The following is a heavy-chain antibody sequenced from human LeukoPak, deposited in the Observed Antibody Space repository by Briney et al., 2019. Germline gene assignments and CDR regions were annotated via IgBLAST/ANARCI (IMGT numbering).Heavy chain of an antibody. V-gene: IGHV4-30-4*08. D-gene: IGHD3-10*01. CDR1: GGSISSGDYY. CDR2: IYYSGST. CDR3: ARTSRGDTMVRGAGGPLPYFDY. Sequence: SETLSLTCTVSGGSISSGDYYWSWIRQPPGKGLEWIGYIYYSGSTYYNPSLKSRVTISVDTSKNQFSLKLSSVTAADTAVYYCARTSRGDTMVRGAGGPLPYFDYWGQGTLVTVSS. J-gene: IGHJ4*02.